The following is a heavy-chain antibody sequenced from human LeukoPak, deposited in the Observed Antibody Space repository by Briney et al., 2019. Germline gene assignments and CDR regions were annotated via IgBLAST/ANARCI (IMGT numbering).Heavy chain of an antibody. CDR3: AELGITMIGGV. Sequence: PGGSLRLSCAASGFTFSSYERNWVRQAPGKGLEGVSYISSSGSTIYYADSVKGRFTIARDNAKNSLYLQMNSLSAEDPAVYYCAELGITMIGGVWGKGTTVTISS. V-gene: IGHV3-48*03. D-gene: IGHD3-10*02. CDR1: GFTFSSYE. CDR2: ISSSGSTI. J-gene: IGHJ6*03.